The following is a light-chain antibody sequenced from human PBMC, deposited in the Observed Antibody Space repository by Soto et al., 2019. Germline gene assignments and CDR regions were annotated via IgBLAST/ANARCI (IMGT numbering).Light chain of an antibody. V-gene: IGLV1-51*01. CDR3: GTWDDSLNGHVV. CDR2: DND. J-gene: IGLJ2*01. CDR1: NSNIGSNS. Sequence: QSVLTQPPSVSAAPGQKVTISCSGSNSNIGSNSVSWYQQLPGTAPKLLIYDNDKRPSEIPDRFSGSRSGTSATLGIAGLQTGDEADYYCGTWDDSLNGHVVFGGGTKLTVL.